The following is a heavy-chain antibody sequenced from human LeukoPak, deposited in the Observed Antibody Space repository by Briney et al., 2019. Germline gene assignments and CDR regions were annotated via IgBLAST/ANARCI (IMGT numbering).Heavy chain of an antibody. CDR2: ISAYYGNT. V-gene: IGHV1-18*01. D-gene: IGHD1-14*01. CDR3: ALNRGPPYYYYFMDV. Sequence: ASVKVSCKASGYTFTSYGISWVRQAPGQGLEWMGWISAYYGNTYYAQNLQGRLTMTTDTSTRTAYMELRSLRSDDTAVYYCALNRGPPYYYYFMDVWGKGTTVTVSS. CDR1: GYTFTSYG. J-gene: IGHJ6*03.